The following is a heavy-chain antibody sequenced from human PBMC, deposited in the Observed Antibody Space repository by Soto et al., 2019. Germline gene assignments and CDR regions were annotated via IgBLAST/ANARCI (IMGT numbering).Heavy chain of an antibody. CDR2: ISWNSGSI. CDR1: GFTFDDYA. J-gene: IGHJ3*02. V-gene: IGHV3-9*01. Sequence: EVQLVESGGGLVQPGRSLRLSCAASGFTFDDYAMHWIRQAPGKGLEWVSGISWNSGSIGYADSVKGRVTISRDNAKNSLYLQMNSLRAEDTALYYCTKGESDAFDIWGQGTMVTVSS. CDR3: TKGESDAFDI.